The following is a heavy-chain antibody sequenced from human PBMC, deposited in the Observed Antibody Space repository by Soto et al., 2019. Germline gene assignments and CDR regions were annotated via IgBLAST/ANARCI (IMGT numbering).Heavy chain of an antibody. V-gene: IGHV1-3*01. CDR2: INAGNGNT. CDR1: GYTFTSYA. Sequence: GASVKVSCKASGYTFTSYAMHWVRQAPGQRLEWMGWINAGNGNTKYSQKFQGRVTITRDTSASTAYMELSSLRSEDTAVYYCASGSIDTIFAGYYYYYGMDVWGQGTTATVSS. D-gene: IGHD3-3*01. CDR3: ASGSIDTIFAGYYYYYGMDV. J-gene: IGHJ6*02.